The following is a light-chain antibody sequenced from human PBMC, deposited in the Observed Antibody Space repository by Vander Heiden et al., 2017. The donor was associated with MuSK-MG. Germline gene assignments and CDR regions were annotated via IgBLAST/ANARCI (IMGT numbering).Light chain of an antibody. CDR2: YDN. CDR1: NSGGKS. Sequence: SYVLTQPPSVSVAPGETARITCGGDNSGGKSVHWYQQKPGQAPVLVIYYDNERPSGIPERFSGSNSGDTATLTISRVDAGDEADYYCQVWDSDSDHPVFGAGTKVTAL. V-gene: IGLV3-21*04. J-gene: IGLJ1*01. CDR3: QVWDSDSDHPV.